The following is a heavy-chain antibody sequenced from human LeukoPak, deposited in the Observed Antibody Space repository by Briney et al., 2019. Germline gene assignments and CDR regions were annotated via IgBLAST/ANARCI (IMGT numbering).Heavy chain of an antibody. CDR3: AREGGYCSSTSCYRGWFDP. D-gene: IGHD2-2*02. V-gene: IGHV4-59*01. Sequence: PSETLSLTCTVSGGSISSYYWSWIRQPPGKGLEWIGYIYYSGSTNYNPSLKSRVTISVDTSKNQFSLKLSSVSAADTAVYYWAREGGYCSSTSCYRGWFDPWGQGNLVTVSS. CDR1: GGSISSYY. CDR2: IYYSGST. J-gene: IGHJ5*02.